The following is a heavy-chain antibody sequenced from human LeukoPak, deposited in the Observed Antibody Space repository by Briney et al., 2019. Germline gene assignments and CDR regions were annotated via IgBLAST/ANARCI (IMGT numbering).Heavy chain of an antibody. CDR2: IRSKAYGWTT. CDR3: TRALYWSGRSCWPFDY. J-gene: IGHJ4*02. Sequence: GRSLRLSCTASGFTFGGYAMSWVRQAPGKGLEWVGFIRSKAYGWTTEYAASVKGRFTISRDDSKSIAYLQMNSLKTEDTAVYYCTRALYWSGRSCWPFDYWGQGTLVTVSS. D-gene: IGHD2-15*01. CDR1: GFTFGGYA. V-gene: IGHV3-49*04.